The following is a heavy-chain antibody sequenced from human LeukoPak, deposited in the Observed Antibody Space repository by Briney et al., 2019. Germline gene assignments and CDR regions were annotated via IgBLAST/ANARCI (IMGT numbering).Heavy chain of an antibody. J-gene: IGHJ4*02. Sequence: PGGSLRLSCEASGFTFSHYGMPWVRQAPGKGLEWVAVIWSDATNQYYSDSVKGRFTISRDNFKRTVSLQMNSLRAGDTAVYYCVKDAQRGFDYSNSLQHWGQGSLVTVSS. CDR2: IWSDATNQ. V-gene: IGHV3-33*06. CDR1: GFTFSHYG. D-gene: IGHD4-11*01. CDR3: VKDAQRGFDYSNSLQH.